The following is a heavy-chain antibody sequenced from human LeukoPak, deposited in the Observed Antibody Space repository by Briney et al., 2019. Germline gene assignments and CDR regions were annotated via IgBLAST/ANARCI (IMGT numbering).Heavy chain of an antibody. Sequence: SETLSLTCSVSGGPISRGAYYWSWVRQSPGKGLEWIGYIFSSGSTSYNPSLRSRVTVSFDTSKNQFFLNLNSVTAADSAVYYCAREAWAGTLSGWFDPWGQGTLVTVSS. J-gene: IGHJ5*02. CDR3: AREAWAGTLSGWFDP. D-gene: IGHD1-7*01. CDR1: GGPISRGAYY. V-gene: IGHV4-31*03. CDR2: IFSSGST.